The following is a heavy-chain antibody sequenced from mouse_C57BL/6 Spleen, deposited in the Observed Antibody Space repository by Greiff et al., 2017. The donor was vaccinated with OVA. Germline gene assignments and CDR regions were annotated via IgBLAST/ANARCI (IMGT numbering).Heavy chain of an antibody. Sequence: QVQLQQPGAELVKPGASVKMSCKASGYTFTSYWITWVKQRPGQGLEWIGDIYPGSGSTNYNEKFKSKATLTVDTSSSTAYMQLSSLTSEDSVVYYCARDVTAQATGGFDYWGQGTTLTVSS. CDR2: IYPGSGST. CDR3: ARDVTAQATGGFDY. V-gene: IGHV1-55*01. D-gene: IGHD3-2*02. J-gene: IGHJ2*01. CDR1: GYTFTSYW.